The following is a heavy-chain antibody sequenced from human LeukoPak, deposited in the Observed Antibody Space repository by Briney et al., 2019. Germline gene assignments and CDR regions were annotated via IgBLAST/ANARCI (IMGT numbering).Heavy chain of an antibody. D-gene: IGHD6-13*01. CDR1: GYTFTIYY. CDR2: INPSGGST. V-gene: IGHV1-46*01. Sequence: ASVKVSFKASGYTFTIYYMHWVRQAPGQGLEWMGIINPSGGSTSYAQKFQGRVTMTRDTSTSTVYMELSSLRSEDTAVYYCAKPGYSSSWYRMGYFDYWGQGTLVTVSS. CDR3: AKPGYSSSWYRMGYFDY. J-gene: IGHJ4*02.